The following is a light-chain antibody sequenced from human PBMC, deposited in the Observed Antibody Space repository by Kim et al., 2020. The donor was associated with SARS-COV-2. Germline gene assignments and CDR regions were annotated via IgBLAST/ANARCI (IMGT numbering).Light chain of an antibody. CDR2: WAS. CDR3: QQYYSIPPT. J-gene: IGKJ1*01. V-gene: IGKV4-1*01. Sequence: ATINCTSSQNVLYSSNNKNYLAWYQQKPGQPPKLLIYWASTRESGVPDRFSGSGSGTDFTLTISSLQAEDVAVYYCQQYYSIPPTFGQGTKVDIK. CDR1: QNVLYSSNNKNY.